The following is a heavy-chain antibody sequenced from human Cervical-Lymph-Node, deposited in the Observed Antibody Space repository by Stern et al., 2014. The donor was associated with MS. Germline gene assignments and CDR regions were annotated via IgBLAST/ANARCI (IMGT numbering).Heavy chain of an antibody. D-gene: IGHD2-15*01. J-gene: IGHJ4*02. CDR3: ARMREYCSGGICFAGYYDS. V-gene: IGHV2-26*01. CDR1: GFSLSNAAMG. CDR2: IFSTGET. Sequence: SGPVLVTPTETLTLTCSVSGFSLSNAAMGVSWIRQPPGKALECLAHIFSTGETAYSTSLKSRLTISKDTSRSQVVLTMTNMDPVDTATYYCARMREYCSGGICFAGYYDSWGQGTLVTVSS.